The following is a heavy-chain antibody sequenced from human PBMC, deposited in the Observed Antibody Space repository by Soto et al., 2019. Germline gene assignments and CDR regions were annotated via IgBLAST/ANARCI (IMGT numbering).Heavy chain of an antibody. CDR3: VKGRGSYFVYFGLDV. CDR1: GFTFDDNA. D-gene: IGHD1-26*01. Sequence: EVQLVESGGGLVQPGRSLRLSCVASGFTFDDNALHWVGQTPGKGLGWVSSIDWNGGSTAYADSVKGRFTISRDNARNSLYLQMNSLRPEDTALYYCVKGRGSYFVYFGLDVWGQGTTVTVSS. CDR2: IDWNGGST. V-gene: IGHV3-9*01. J-gene: IGHJ6*02.